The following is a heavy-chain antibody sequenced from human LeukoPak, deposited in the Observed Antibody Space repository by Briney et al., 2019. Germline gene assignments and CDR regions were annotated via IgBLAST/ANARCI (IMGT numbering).Heavy chain of an antibody. J-gene: IGHJ4*02. V-gene: IGHV3-48*03. CDR1: GFTFNIYE. D-gene: IGHD5-24*01. CDR3: VREGGYNHFDY. Sequence: GGSLRLSCAASGFTFNIYEMNWVRQAPGKGLEWVSYISSSAGTMYYADSVTGRFTVSRDNAKNSLYLQLNSLRAEDTAVYYCVREGGYNHFDYWGQGTLVTVSS. CDR2: ISSSAGTM.